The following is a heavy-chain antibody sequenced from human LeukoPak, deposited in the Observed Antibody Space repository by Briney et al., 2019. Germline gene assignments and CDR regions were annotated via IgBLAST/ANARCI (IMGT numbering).Heavy chain of an antibody. Sequence: GGSLRLSCAASGFTFSSYAMSWVRQAPGKGLEWVSAISGSGGSTYYADSVKGRFTISRDNSKNTLYLQMNSLRAEDTAVYYCAKDTDIVVVPAAIPGAFDICGQGTMVTVSS. CDR3: AKDTDIVVVPAAIPGAFDI. J-gene: IGHJ3*02. D-gene: IGHD2-2*01. V-gene: IGHV3-23*01. CDR2: ISGSGGST. CDR1: GFTFSSYA.